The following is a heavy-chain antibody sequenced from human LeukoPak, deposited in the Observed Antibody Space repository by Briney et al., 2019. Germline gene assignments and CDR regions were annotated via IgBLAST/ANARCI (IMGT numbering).Heavy chain of an antibody. CDR1: GFSFSYHG. V-gene: IGHV3-23*01. D-gene: IGHD3-10*01. CDR3: AKDDAWLRFGE. J-gene: IGHJ4*02. CDR2: VSPPGGGT. Sequence: GGSLRLSCAASGFSFSYHGMNWVRQAPGKGLEWLSGVSPPGGGTYYADSVKGRFTISRDDSRNTLSLQMDSLRVEDTAVYYCAKDDAWLRFGEWSQGTLVTVSS.